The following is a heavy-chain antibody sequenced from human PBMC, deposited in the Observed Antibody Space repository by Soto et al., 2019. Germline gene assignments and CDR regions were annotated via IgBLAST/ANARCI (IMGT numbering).Heavy chain of an antibody. Sequence: QVQLVQSGGEVKKPGASVKVSCKATGYTFTSFGVSWVRQAPGQGLEWMGWISAYNGNTNYAQKLQGRVTMTTDTSTSTAYMELRSMTSDDTAVYYCARDRSMYYGMDVWGQVTTVTVSS. J-gene: IGHJ6*02. D-gene: IGHD2-8*01. CDR2: ISAYNGNT. V-gene: IGHV1-18*01. CDR1: GYTFTSFG. CDR3: ARDRSMYYGMDV.